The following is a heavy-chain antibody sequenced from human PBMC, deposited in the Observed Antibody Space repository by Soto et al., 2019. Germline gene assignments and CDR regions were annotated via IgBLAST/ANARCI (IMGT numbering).Heavy chain of an antibody. D-gene: IGHD4-17*01. CDR2: ISGSGGST. J-gene: IGHJ4*02. CDR1: GFTFSSYA. V-gene: IGHV3-23*01. Sequence: PGGSLRLSCAASGFTFSSYAMSWVRQAPGKGLEWVSAISGSGGSTYYADSVKGRFTISRDNSKNTLYLKMNSLRAEDTAVYYCAKVFSESALLGDYDRDYYFDYWGQGTLVTVSS. CDR3: AKVFSESALLGDYDRDYYFDY.